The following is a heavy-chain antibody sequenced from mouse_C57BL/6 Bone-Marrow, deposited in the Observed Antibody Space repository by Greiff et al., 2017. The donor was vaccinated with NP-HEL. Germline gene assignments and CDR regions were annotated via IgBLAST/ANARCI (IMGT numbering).Heavy chain of an antibody. CDR3: ARDAPYYYGSSYPFDY. CDR1: GFTFSDFY. CDR2: SSNKANDYTT. D-gene: IGHD1-1*01. J-gene: IGHJ2*01. V-gene: IGHV7-1*01. Sequence: EVKVVESGGGLVQSGRSLRLSCATSGFTFSDFYMEWVRQAPGKGLEWIAASSNKANDYTTEYSASVKGRFIVSRDTSQSILYLQMNALRAEDTAIYYCARDAPYYYGSSYPFDYWGQGTTLTVSS.